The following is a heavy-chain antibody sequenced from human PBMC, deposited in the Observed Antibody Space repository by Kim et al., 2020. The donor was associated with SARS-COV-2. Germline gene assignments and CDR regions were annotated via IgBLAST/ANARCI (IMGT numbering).Heavy chain of an antibody. CDR3: ARRLRGGNYRGMDV. CDR2: IWSDGNYK. CDR1: GFAFSNYG. Sequence: GGSLRLSCAASGFAFSNYGMHWVRQAPGKGLEWVALIWSDGNYKYYADSVKGRFTISRDNSKNTMYLEMNSLRTEDTAVYYCARRLRGGNYRGMDVWSQGTTVTVSS. J-gene: IGHJ6*02. D-gene: IGHD1-26*01. V-gene: IGHV3-33*01.